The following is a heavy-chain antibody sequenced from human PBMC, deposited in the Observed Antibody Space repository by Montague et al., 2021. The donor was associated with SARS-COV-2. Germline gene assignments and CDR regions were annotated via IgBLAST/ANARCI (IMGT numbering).Heavy chain of an antibody. V-gene: IGHV4-39*01. CDR3: ARHGDRAEGRLGWFDP. CDR2: VYFSGFT. J-gene: IGHJ5*02. Sequence: SETLSLTCTVSGGSISSSDYYWGWIRQPPGKGLEWIGNVYFSGFTYYNPSLKSRVTIPVDTSKNQLSLKLSSATAADTAVYYCARHGDRAEGRLGWFDPWGQGTMGTVSS. D-gene: IGHD3-3*01. CDR1: GGSISSSDYY.